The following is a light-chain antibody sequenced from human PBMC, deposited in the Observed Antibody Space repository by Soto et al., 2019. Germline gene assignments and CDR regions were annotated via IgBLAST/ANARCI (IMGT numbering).Light chain of an antibody. CDR1: HTINIY. CDR3: QQSYSSVRT. J-gene: IGKJ1*01. V-gene: IGKV1-39*01. CDR2: TAS. Sequence: DIQMTQSPSSLSASVGDRVTIACRSSHTINIYLNWYQQKPGQAPKLLIHTASTVHSGVPSRFSGSGSGTDFTLTINNPQPEDFATYYCQQSYSSVRTFGQGTKVEL.